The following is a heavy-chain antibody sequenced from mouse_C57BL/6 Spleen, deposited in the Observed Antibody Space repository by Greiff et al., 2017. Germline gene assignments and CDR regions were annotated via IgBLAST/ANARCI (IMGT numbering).Heavy chain of an antibody. V-gene: IGHV1-64*01. CDR1: GYTFTSYW. CDR2: IHPNSGST. Sequence: QVQLQQPGAELVKPGASVKLSCKASGYTFTSYWMHWVKQRPGQGLEWIGMIHPNSGSTNYNEKFKSKATLTVDKSSSTAYMQLSSLTSEDSAVYYCARGRVYYDYDENAMDDWGQGTSVTVSS. J-gene: IGHJ4*01. CDR3: ARGRVYYDYDENAMDD. D-gene: IGHD2-4*01.